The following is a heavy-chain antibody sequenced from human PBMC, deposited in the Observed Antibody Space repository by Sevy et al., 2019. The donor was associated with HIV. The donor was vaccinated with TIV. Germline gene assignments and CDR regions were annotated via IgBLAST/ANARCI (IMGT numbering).Heavy chain of an antibody. CDR3: ARATSYYDSSGYYWDAFDI. V-gene: IGHV1-3*01. CDR1: GYTFTSYA. D-gene: IGHD3-22*01. CDR2: INAGNGNT. Sequence: ASVKVSCKASGYTFTSYAMHWVRQAPGQRLEWMGWINAGNGNTKYSQMFQGRVTITRDTSASTAYMELSSLRSEDTAVYYCARATSYYDSSGYYWDAFDIWGQGTMVTVSS. J-gene: IGHJ3*02.